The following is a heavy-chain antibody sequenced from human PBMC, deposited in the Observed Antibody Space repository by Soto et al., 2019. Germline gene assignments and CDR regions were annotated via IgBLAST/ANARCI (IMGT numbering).Heavy chain of an antibody. CDR2: IYYSGST. J-gene: IGHJ4*02. V-gene: IGHV4-59*01. CDR1: GGSISSYY. Sequence: PSETLSLTCTVSGGSISSYYWSWIRQPPGKGLEWIGYIYYSGSTNYNPSLKSRVTISVDTSKNQFSLKLSSVTAADTAVCYCARYRYSSSWSFDYWGQGTLVTVSS. D-gene: IGHD6-13*01. CDR3: ARYRYSSSWSFDY.